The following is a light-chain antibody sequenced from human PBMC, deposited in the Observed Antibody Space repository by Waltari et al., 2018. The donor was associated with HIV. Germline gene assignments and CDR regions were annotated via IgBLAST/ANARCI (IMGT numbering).Light chain of an antibody. CDR3: QQYNKWPPVT. Sequence: VMTQSPATLSVSPGERATLSCRASQSVRDNLAWYQQKPGQAPRLLIYGASTRAIGIPVRFSGSGSGTEFTLTISSLQSEDFAVYYCQQYNKWPPVTFGGGTKVEIK. CDR2: GAS. J-gene: IGKJ4*01. V-gene: IGKV3-15*01. CDR1: QSVRDN.